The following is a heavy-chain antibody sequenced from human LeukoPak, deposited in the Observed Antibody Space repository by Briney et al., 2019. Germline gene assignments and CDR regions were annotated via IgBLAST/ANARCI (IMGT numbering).Heavy chain of an antibody. V-gene: IGHV4-39*01. J-gene: IGHJ4*02. CDR3: ARQSSYYFDY. Sequence: PSETLSLTCTVSGGSISSSSYYWGWIRQPPGKGLEWIGSIYYSGSTYYNPSLKSRVTMSVDTSKNQFSLKLSSVTAADTAVYYCARQSSYYFDYWGQGTLVTVSS. D-gene: IGHD6-13*01. CDR2: IYYSGST. CDR1: GGSISSSSYY.